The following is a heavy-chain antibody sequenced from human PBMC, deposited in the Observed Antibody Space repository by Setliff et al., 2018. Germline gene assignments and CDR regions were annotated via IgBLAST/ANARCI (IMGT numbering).Heavy chain of an antibody. CDR2: IYHNGTT. D-gene: IGHD6-19*01. Sequence: SETLSLTCAVSGASISSSYWWSWIRQAPGKGLEWIGEIYHNGTTNYNPSLRGRVTFSVDKSKNQFSLNVTSVTAADTAVYYCARDQGGWYAYWGQGTLVTVSS. CDR1: GASISSSYW. CDR3: ARDQGGWYAY. V-gene: IGHV4-4*02. J-gene: IGHJ4*02.